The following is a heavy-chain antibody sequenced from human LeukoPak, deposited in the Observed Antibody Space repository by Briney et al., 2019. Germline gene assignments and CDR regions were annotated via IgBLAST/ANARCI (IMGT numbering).Heavy chain of an antibody. V-gene: IGHV4-59*01. CDR2: IYYSGST. J-gene: IGHJ3*02. Sequence: SETLSLTCAVYGGSFSGYYWSWIRQPPGKGLEWIGYIYYSGSTNYNPSLKSRVTISVDTSKNQFSLKLSSVTAADTAVYYCARGQCGGDCYSEWAFDIWGQGTMVTVSS. CDR1: GGSFSGYY. D-gene: IGHD2-21*02. CDR3: ARGQCGGDCYSEWAFDI.